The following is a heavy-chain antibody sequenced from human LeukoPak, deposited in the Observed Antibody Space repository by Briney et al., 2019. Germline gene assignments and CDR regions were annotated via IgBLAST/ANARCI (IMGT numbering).Heavy chain of an antibody. Sequence: SETLSLTCIVSGGSISGSSYYWSWIRQPPGKGLEWIGYIYYSGSTNYNPSLKSRVTNSVDTSKNQFSLKLSSVTAADTAVYYCARGVYGDPNAFDIWGQGTMVTVSS. CDR1: GGSISGSSYY. V-gene: IGHV4-61*01. J-gene: IGHJ3*02. CDR3: ARGVYGDPNAFDI. CDR2: IYYSGST. D-gene: IGHD4-17*01.